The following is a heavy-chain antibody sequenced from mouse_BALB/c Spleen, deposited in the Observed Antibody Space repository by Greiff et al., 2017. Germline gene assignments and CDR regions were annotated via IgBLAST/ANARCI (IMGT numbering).Heavy chain of an antibody. CDR3: ARKKESSYEDYAMDY. D-gene: IGHD1-1*01. CDR2: IYPGDGDT. CDR1: GYTFTSYW. J-gene: IGHJ4*01. V-gene: IGHV1-87*01. Sequence: QVQLKESGAELARPGASVKLSCKASGYTFTSYWMQWVKQRPGQGLEWIGAIYPGDGDTRYTQKFKGKATLTADKSSSTAYMQLSSLASEDSAVYYCARKKESSYEDYAMDYWGQGTSVTVSS.